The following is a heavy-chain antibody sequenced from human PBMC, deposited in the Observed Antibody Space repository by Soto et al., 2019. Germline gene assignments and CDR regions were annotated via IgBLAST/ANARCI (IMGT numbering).Heavy chain of an antibody. D-gene: IGHD3-22*01. J-gene: IGHJ4*02. Sequence: QVQLVQSGAEVKKPGASVKVSCKVSGYTLTELSMHWVRQAPGKGLEWMGGFDPEDGETIYAQKFQGRVTMTEDTXXATAYMELSSMRSEDTAVYYCATPSITMIVVSFDYWGQGTLVTVSS. V-gene: IGHV1-24*01. CDR2: FDPEDGET. CDR3: ATPSITMIVVSFDY. CDR1: GYTLTELS.